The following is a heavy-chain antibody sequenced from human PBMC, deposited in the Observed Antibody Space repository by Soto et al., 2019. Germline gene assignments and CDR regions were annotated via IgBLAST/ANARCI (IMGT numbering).Heavy chain of an antibody. Sequence: QITLKESGPTLVKPTQTLTLTCTFSGFSLSTSGVGVGWIRQPPGKALEWLALIYWNDDKRYSPSLKSRLTITTDTPKNQVVLTMTNMDPVDTATYYCEHSIRAENWFDPWGQGTLVTVSS. D-gene: IGHD3-3*01. J-gene: IGHJ5*02. CDR3: EHSIRAENWFDP. CDR1: GFSLSTSGVG. V-gene: IGHV2-5*01. CDR2: IYWNDDK.